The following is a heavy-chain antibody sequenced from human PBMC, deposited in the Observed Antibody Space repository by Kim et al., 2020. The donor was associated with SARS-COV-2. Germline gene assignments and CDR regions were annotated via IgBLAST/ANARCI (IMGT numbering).Heavy chain of an antibody. CDR1: GGSISSSSYY. CDR3: ARPGGSGWYGFDY. D-gene: IGHD6-19*01. J-gene: IGHJ4*02. Sequence: SETLSLTCTVSGGSISSSSYYWGWIRQPPGKGLEWIGSIYYSGSTYYNPSLKSRVTISVDTSKNQFSLKLSSVTAADTAVYYCARPGGSGWYGFDYWGQG. V-gene: IGHV4-39*01. CDR2: IYYSGST.